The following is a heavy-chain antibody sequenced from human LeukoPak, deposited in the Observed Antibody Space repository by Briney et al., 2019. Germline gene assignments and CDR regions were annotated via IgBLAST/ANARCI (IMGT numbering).Heavy chain of an antibody. CDR2: MNLRGNAT. J-gene: IGHJ6*02. CDR3: ATTPPNNDGMDV. Sequence: GASVTVSCRASGYTFSHYYIHWVWPAAGQGLEWMGIMNLRGNATNYARKFQGRVNMTRDLSTNTVYMELSTLRSEDSAMYYCATTPPNNDGMDVWGQGTTVTVSS. V-gene: IGHV1-46*01. CDR1: GYTFSHYY. D-gene: IGHD1/OR15-1a*01.